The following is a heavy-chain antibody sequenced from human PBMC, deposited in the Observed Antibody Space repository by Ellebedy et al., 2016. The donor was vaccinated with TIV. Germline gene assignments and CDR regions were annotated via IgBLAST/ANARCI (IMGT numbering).Heavy chain of an antibody. CDR2: IIFGGST. Sequence: PGGSLRLSCAASGFTFSDYHMNWVRQAPGKGLEWVSSIIFGGSTYDADSVKGRFIISRDNAENSLYLQMNSLRVEDTAVYYCVRDSTHSYEDYWGQGTLVTVSS. CDR3: VRDSTHSYEDY. J-gene: IGHJ4*02. CDR1: GFTFSDYH. V-gene: IGHV3-69-1*01. D-gene: IGHD5-18*01.